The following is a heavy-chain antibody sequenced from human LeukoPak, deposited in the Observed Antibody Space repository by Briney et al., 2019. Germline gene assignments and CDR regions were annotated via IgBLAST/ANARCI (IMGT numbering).Heavy chain of an antibody. J-gene: IGHJ4*02. Sequence: GGSLRLSXAASGFTFNDYAMHWVRQAPGKGLEWVSLISGDGGSTNYADSVKGRFTISRDNSKNSLYLQINSPRTDDTALYYCARAIGLHFYDSSGYKSWYYFASWGLGTLVTVSS. CDR2: ISGDGGST. CDR1: GFTFNDYA. D-gene: IGHD3-22*01. V-gene: IGHV3-43*02. CDR3: ARAIGLHFYDSSGYKSWYYFAS.